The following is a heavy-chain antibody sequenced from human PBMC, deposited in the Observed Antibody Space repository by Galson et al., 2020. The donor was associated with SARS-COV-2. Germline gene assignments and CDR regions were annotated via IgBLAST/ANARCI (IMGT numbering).Heavy chain of an antibody. J-gene: IGHJ4*02. CDR3: AKDSQNDPYSSSWGFDY. D-gene: IGHD6-13*01. V-gene: IGHV3-23*01. Sequence: GESLKISCAASGFTFSSYAMSWVRQAPGKGLEWVSAISGSGGSTYYADSVKGRFTISRDNSKNTLYLQMNSLRAEDTAVYYCAKDSQNDPYSSSWGFDYWGQGTLVTVSS. CDR2: ISGSGGST. CDR1: GFTFSSYA.